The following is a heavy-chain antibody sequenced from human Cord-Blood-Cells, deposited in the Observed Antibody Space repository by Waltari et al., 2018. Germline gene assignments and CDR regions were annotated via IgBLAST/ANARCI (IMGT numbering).Heavy chain of an antibody. V-gene: IGHV3-30*18. J-gene: IGHJ3*02. CDR2: ISYDGRNK. D-gene: IGHD6-6*01. Sequence: QVQLVESGGGVVQPGFTFSSYGMHWVRQAPGKGLEWVAVISYDGRNKYNANSVKGRFTISRDNSKNTLYLQMNSLRAEDTAVYYCAKDKGGLRIAARKMTLDAFDIWGQGTMVTVSS. CDR3: AKDKGGLRIAARKMTLDAFDI. CDR1: FTFSSYG.